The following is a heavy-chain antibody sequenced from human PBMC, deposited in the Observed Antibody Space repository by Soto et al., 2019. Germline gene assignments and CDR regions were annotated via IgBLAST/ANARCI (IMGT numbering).Heavy chain of an antibody. J-gene: IGHJ4*02. CDR1: GGSISSYF. CDR3: ARDPGYCTNGVCPIFDF. Sequence: SETLSLTCTVSGGSISSYFWSWVRQPPGKGLEWIGHFYHSGTTNYIPALKSRFTISIDQSKNQFSLRLNSVTAADTAVYFCARDPGYCTNGVCPIFDFWGQGIPVTVSS. CDR2: FYHSGTT. V-gene: IGHV4-59*01. D-gene: IGHD2-8*01.